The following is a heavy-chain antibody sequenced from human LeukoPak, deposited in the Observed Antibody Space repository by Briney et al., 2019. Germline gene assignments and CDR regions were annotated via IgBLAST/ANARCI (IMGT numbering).Heavy chain of an antibody. CDR3: GRESFGGHCTRTGCFQYTWVDP. V-gene: IGHV4-59*11. CDR1: GGSISSLY. D-gene: IGHD2-8*01. CDR2: IHNSGST. J-gene: IGHJ5*02. Sequence: SETLSLTCTVSGGSISSLYWTWIRQPPGKGLEWIGNIHNSGSTNYNPSLKSRVTISVDTAKNQFSLRPNSVTAADTAVYYCGRESFGGHCTRTGCFQYTWVDPWGQGSLVTVSS.